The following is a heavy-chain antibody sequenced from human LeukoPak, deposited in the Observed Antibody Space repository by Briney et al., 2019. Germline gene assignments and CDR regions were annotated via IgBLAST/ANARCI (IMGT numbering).Heavy chain of an antibody. V-gene: IGHV4-39*01. CDR3: ARARGNIPPRYYYDSSGYYFDY. Sequence: SETLSLTCTVSGGSISSSSYYWGWIRQPPGKGLEWIGSIYYSGSTYYNPSLKSRVTISVDTSKNQFSLKLSSVAAADTAVYYCARARGNIPPRYYYDSSGYYFDYWGQGTLITVSS. CDR2: IYYSGST. CDR1: GGSISSSSYY. J-gene: IGHJ4*02. D-gene: IGHD3-22*01.